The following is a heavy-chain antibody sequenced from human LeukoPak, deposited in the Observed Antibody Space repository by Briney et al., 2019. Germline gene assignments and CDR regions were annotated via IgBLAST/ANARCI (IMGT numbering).Heavy chain of an antibody. J-gene: IGHJ3*02. D-gene: IGHD5-18*01. CDR2: TPGSDNNI. Sequence: GGSLRLSCAASGFTFSDYDMNWIRQAPGKGLEWVSSTPGSDNNIWYADSVKGRFTISRDNAKNLVYLQMKSLRAEDTAMYYCARDRGVLQRGDAFDIWGQGTMVTVSP. CDR1: GFTFSDYD. V-gene: IGHV3-21*06. CDR3: ARDRGVLQRGDAFDI.